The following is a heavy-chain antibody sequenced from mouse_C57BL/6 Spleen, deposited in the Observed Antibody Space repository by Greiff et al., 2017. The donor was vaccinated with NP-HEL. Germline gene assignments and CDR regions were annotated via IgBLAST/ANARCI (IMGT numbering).Heavy chain of an antibody. J-gene: IGHJ4*01. D-gene: IGHD2-3*01. CDR1: GYSITSGYY. CDR2: ISYDGSN. CDR3: ARAPYDHYAMDY. V-gene: IGHV3-6*01. Sequence: EVKLVESGPGLVKPSQSLSLTCSVTGYSITSGYYWNWIRQFPGNKLEWMGYISYDGSNNYNPSLKNRISITRDTSKNQFFLKLNSVTTEDTATYYCARAPYDHYAMDYWGQGTSVTVSS.